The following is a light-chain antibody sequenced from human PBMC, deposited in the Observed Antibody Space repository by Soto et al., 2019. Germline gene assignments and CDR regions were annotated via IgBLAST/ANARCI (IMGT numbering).Light chain of an antibody. CDR2: HAS. J-gene: IGKJ1*01. CDR1: QSVSSGY. CDR3: QQYARSPPT. V-gene: IGKV3-20*01. Sequence: EIVLTQSPGTVSLSPGERATLPCRASQSVSSGYLAWYQQKPGQAPRLLIYHASSRATGIPDRFSGSGSGTDFTLTISRMEPEDFAVYYCQQYARSPPTFGQGTKVDIK.